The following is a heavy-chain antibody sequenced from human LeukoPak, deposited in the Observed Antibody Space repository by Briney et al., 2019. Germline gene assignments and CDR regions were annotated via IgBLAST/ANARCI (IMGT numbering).Heavy chain of an antibody. CDR1: GYTFTSYG. V-gene: IGHV1-18*01. D-gene: IGHD2-21*02. CDR2: ISAYSGNT. J-gene: IGHJ5*02. Sequence: ASVKVSCKASGYTFTSYGLNWVRQAPGQGLEWMGWISAYSGNTNYAQKFQGRITMTTDTSTRTGYTELRSLRSDDTAIYYCARDERDDCRGSDCSSAVEPWGQGTLVTVSS. CDR3: ARDERDDCRGSDCSSAVEP.